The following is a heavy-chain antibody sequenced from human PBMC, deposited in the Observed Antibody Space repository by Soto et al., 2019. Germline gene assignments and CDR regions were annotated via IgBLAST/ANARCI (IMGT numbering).Heavy chain of an antibody. CDR2: INHSGST. D-gene: IGHD3-22*01. Sequence: QVQLQQWGAGLLKPSATLSLTCAVYGGSFSGYYWSWIRQPPGKGLEWIGEINHSGSTNYNPSLKSRVTISVDTSKNQFSLKLSSVTAADTAVYYCARSRYYYDSSGSQPFDYWGQGTLVTVSS. V-gene: IGHV4-34*01. CDR3: ARSRYYYDSSGSQPFDY. J-gene: IGHJ4*02. CDR1: GGSFSGYY.